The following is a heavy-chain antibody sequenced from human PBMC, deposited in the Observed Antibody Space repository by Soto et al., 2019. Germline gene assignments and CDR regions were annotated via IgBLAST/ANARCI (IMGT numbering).Heavy chain of an antibody. CDR2: ISYAGGDSK. J-gene: IGHJ4*02. CDR1: GFTFSSYA. Sequence: PGGSLRLSCAASGFTFSSYAMHWVRQAPGKGLEWVAVISYAGGDSKYYADSVKGRFTISRDNSKSTLSLQMNSLRPEDTAVYYCARDKRDTYGEFLDHWGQGALVTVSS. V-gene: IGHV3-30-3*01. D-gene: IGHD4-17*01. CDR3: ARDKRDTYGEFLDH.